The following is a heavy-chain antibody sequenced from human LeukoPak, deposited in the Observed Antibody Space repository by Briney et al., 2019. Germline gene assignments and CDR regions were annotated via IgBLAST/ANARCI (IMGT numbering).Heavy chain of an antibody. V-gene: IGHV3-7*01. CDR3: ARERVLAGLF. CDR2: INQDGSEK. D-gene: IGHD3-3*02. CDR1: GFTFSSYW. Sequence: GGSLRLSCAASGFTFSSYWMSWVRQAPGKGLEWVANINQDGSEKYYVDSVKGRFTISRDNAKNSLYLQMNSLRAEDTAGLFYARERVLAGLFWGQGTLVTVSS. J-gene: IGHJ4*02.